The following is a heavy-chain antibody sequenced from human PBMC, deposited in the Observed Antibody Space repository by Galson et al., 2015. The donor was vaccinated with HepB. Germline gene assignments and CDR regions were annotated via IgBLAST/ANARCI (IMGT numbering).Heavy chain of an antibody. CDR3: AKDKGAAAKNWFDP. V-gene: IGHV3-9*01. J-gene: IGHJ5*02. CDR1: GFTFDDYA. CDR2: ISWNSGSI. D-gene: IGHD6-13*01. Sequence: SLRLSCAASGFTFDDYAMHWVRQAPGKGLEWVSGISWNSGSIGYADSVKGRFTISRDNAKSSLYLQMNSLRAEDTALYYCAKDKGAAAKNWFDPWGQGTLVTVSS.